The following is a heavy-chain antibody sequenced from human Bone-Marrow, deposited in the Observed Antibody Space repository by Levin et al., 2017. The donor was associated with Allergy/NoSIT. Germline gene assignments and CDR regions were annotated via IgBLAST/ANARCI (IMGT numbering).Heavy chain of an antibody. CDR2: IWYDGSKA. V-gene: IGHV3-33*01. D-gene: IGHD3-16*01. CDR1: GFTFSSHG. Sequence: GGFLRLSCEASGFTFSSHGMHWVRQVPDKGLEWLAVIWYDGSKADYRDSVKGRFTISRDNRKNTLYLQMNSLRVEDTAVYYCARDRAWGTNPFDFWGHGTLVTVSS. CDR3: ARDRAWGTNPFDF. J-gene: IGHJ4*01.